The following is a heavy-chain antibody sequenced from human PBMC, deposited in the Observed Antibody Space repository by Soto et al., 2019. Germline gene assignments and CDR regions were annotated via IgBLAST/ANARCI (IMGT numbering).Heavy chain of an antibody. V-gene: IGHV1-18*01. CDR3: ARDVVRGFLVGAPYYFDS. CDR2: ISVYNGNT. J-gene: IGHJ4*02. Sequence: QVQLVQSGAEVKKPGASVKVSCKASGYTFTSYGISWVRQAPGQGLEWMGWISVYNGNTDYAQKLQGRVTMTTDTSTSTAYMELRSLRSDDTAVYYCARDVVRGFLVGAPYYFDSWGQGTLVTVSS. D-gene: IGHD3-10*01. CDR1: GYTFTSYG.